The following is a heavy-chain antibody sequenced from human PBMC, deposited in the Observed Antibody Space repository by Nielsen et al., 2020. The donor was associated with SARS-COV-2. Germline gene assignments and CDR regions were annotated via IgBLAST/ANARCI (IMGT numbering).Heavy chain of an antibody. D-gene: IGHD3-3*01. CDR3: ARGPLRFLEWLPRAEYFQH. V-gene: IGHV1-46*01. J-gene: IGHJ1*01. Sequence: WVRQAPGQGLEWMGIINPSGGSTSYAQKFQGWVTMTRDTSISTAYMELSRLRSDDTAVYYCARGPLRFLEWLPRAEYFQHWGQGTLVTVSS. CDR2: INPSGGST.